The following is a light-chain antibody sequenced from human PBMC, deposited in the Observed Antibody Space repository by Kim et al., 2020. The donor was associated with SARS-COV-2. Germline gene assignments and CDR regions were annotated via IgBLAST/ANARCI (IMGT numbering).Light chain of an antibody. Sequence: VALGQTVRITCQGDSLRTYYATWYQQKPGQAPIVVFYGKNNRPSGIPDRFSGSSSGNTASLTITATQAGDEADYYCNSRDNNDNVLFGGGTRLTVL. CDR2: GKN. CDR3: NSRDNNDNVL. V-gene: IGLV3-19*01. CDR1: SLRTYY. J-gene: IGLJ2*01.